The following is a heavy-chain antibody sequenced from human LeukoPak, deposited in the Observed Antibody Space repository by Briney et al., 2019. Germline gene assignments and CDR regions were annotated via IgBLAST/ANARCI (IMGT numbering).Heavy chain of an antibody. D-gene: IGHD6-13*01. CDR3: AKEKEAAEGIFDY. J-gene: IGHJ4*02. Sequence: GGSLRLSCAASGLTFSSYGMHWVRQASGKGLEWVAVISYDGSNKYYADSVKGRFTISRDNSKNTLYLQMNSLRAEDTAVYYCAKEKEAAEGIFDYWGQGTLVTVSS. CDR1: GLTFSSYG. V-gene: IGHV3-30*18. CDR2: ISYDGSNK.